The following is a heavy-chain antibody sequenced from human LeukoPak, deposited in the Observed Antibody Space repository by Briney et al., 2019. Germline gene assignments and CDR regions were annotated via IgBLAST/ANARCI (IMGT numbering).Heavy chain of an antibody. CDR1: GGTFSSYA. V-gene: IGHV1-69*13. J-gene: IGHJ4*02. Sequence: GASVKVSCKASGGTFSSYAISWVRQAPGQGLEWMGGIIPIFGTANYAQKFQGRVTITADESTSTAYMELSSLRSEGTAVYYCARDTTRDGYNSVLDYWGQGTLVTVSS. D-gene: IGHD5-24*01. CDR3: ARDTTRDGYNSVLDY. CDR2: IIPIFGTA.